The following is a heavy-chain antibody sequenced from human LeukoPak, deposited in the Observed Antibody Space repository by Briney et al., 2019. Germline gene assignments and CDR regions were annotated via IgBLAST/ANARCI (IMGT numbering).Heavy chain of an antibody. CDR3: AKDPVQQRAYYYYGMDV. D-gene: IGHD6-13*01. J-gene: IGHJ6*02. CDR2: ISGSGGST. V-gene: IGHV3-23*01. Sequence: GGSLRLSCAASGFTFSSYAMSWVRQAPGKGLEWVSAISGSGGSTYYADSVKGRFTISRDNSKNTLYLQMNSLRAEDTAVYYCAKDPVQQRAYYYYGMDVWGQGTTVTVSS. CDR1: GFTFSSYA.